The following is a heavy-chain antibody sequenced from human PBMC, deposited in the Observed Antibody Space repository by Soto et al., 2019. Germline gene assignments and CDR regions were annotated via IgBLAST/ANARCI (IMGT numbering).Heavy chain of an antibody. V-gene: IGHV3-15*07. Sequence: EVQLVEYGGGLVKPGGSLRLSCAASGFTFSNAWMNWVRQAPGKGLEWVGRIKSKTDGGTTDYAAPVKGRFTISRDDSKNTLYLQMNSLKTEDTAVYYCTAITAYYYYGMDVWGQGTTVTVSS. CDR1: GFTFSNAW. D-gene: IGHD3-16*01. CDR3: TAITAYYYYGMDV. J-gene: IGHJ6*02. CDR2: IKSKTDGGTT.